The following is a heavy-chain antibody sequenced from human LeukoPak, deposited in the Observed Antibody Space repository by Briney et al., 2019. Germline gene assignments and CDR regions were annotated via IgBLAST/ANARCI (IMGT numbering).Heavy chain of an antibody. J-gene: IGHJ2*01. V-gene: IGHV1-2*06. CDR3: AREYSSSPWYFDV. D-gene: IGHD6-6*01. CDR1: GYTFTGYY. CDR2: INPNSGGT. Sequence: ASVKVSCKASGYTFTGYYMLWVRQAPGQGVEWMGLINPNSGGTNYAQKFQGRVTMTRDTSISTAYMELSRLRSDDTAVYYCAREYSSSPWYFDVWGRGTLVTVSS.